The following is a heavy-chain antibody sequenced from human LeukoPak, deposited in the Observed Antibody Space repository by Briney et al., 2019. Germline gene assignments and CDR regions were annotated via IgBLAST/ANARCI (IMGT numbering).Heavy chain of an antibody. CDR1: GYTFTSYG. J-gene: IGHJ6*02. Sequence: ASVKVSCKASGYTFTSYGISWVRQAPGQGLEWMGWISAYNGNTNYAQKLQGRVTMTTVTSTSTAYMELRSLRSDDTAVYYCARSASGYFDWLPYYYYGMDVWGQGTTVTVSS. CDR3: ARSASGYFDWLPYYYYGMDV. CDR2: ISAYNGNT. V-gene: IGHV1-18*01. D-gene: IGHD3-9*01.